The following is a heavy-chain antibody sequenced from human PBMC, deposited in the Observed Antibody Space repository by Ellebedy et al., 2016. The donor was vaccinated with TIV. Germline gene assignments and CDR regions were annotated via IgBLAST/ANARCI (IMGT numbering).Heavy chain of an antibody. Sequence: ASVKVSXXASGYTFTGYYMHWVRQAPGQGLEWMGWINPNSGGTNYAQKFQGRVTMTRDKSNSTADMELSRLRSDDTAVYYCARETYYDFWSGYYIGEAFDIWGQGTMVTVSS. CDR2: INPNSGGT. CDR3: ARETYYDFWSGYYIGEAFDI. J-gene: IGHJ3*02. V-gene: IGHV1-2*02. CDR1: GYTFTGYY. D-gene: IGHD3-3*01.